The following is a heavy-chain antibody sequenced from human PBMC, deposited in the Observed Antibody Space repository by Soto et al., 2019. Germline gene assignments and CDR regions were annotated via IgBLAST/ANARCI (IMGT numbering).Heavy chain of an antibody. Sequence: GESLKISCKGSGYSFTSYWIGWVRQMPGKGLEWMGIIYPGDSDTRYSPSFQGQVTISADKSISTAYLQWSSLKASDTAMYYCARPPSYGSGSYSAFDIWGQGTMVTVSS. V-gene: IGHV5-51*01. J-gene: IGHJ3*02. CDR2: IYPGDSDT. CDR3: ARPPSYGSGSYSAFDI. D-gene: IGHD3-10*01. CDR1: GYSFTSYW.